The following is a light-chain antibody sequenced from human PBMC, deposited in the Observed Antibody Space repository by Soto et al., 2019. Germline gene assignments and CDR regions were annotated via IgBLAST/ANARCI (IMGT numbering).Light chain of an antibody. V-gene: IGKV3-20*01. CDR1: ESISSSY. J-gene: IGKJ2*01. Sequence: EIVLTQSPGTLSLSPGEGATLSCRASESISSSYLAWYQQRPGQSPRLLIYAASSRAAGIPDRFSGSGSGADFTLTISRLEPEDFAVYYCQLYGGSHMFSFGQRTKLQIK. CDR3: QLYGGSHMFS. CDR2: AAS.